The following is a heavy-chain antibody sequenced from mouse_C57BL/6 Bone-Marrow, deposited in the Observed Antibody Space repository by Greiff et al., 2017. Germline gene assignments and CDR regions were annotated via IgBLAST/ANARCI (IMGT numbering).Heavy chain of an antibody. CDR1: GYTFTSYW. Sequence: VQLQQPGAELVMPGASVKLSCKASGYTFTSYWMHWVKQRPGQGLEWIGEIDPSDSYTNYNQKFKGKSTLTVDKSSSTAYMQLSSLTSEDSAVYYCARSPHYGSRVFDYWGQGTTLTVSS. D-gene: IGHD1-1*01. CDR3: ARSPHYGSRVFDY. CDR2: IDPSDSYT. J-gene: IGHJ2*01. V-gene: IGHV1-69*01.